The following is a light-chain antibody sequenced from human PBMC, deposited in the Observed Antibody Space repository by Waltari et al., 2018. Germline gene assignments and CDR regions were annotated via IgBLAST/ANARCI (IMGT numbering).Light chain of an antibody. CDR1: QSIGSD. V-gene: IGKV1-17*01. CDR2: GAS. Sequence: IQMPQSPSSLSESVGARVTITCRASQSIGSDLGWYQQKSGKAPKRLIYGASTLDGGVPSRFSGSASGTDFTLTISSLQPEDFATYYCLQHKSIPRAFGQGTKVE. CDR3: LQHKSIPRA. J-gene: IGKJ1*01.